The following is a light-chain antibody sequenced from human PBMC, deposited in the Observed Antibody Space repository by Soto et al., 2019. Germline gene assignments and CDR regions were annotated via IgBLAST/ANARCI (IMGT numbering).Light chain of an antibody. J-gene: IGLJ1*01. CDR2: EVS. Sequence: QSALPQPTSASGSPGQSVTISCTGTSSDVGGYNYVSWYQQHPGKAPKLMIYEVSKRPSGVPDRFSGSKSGNTASLTVSGLQAEDEADYYCSSYSGSNNFGVFGTGTKLTVL. CDR3: SSYSGSNNFGV. V-gene: IGLV2-8*01. CDR1: SSDVGGYNY.